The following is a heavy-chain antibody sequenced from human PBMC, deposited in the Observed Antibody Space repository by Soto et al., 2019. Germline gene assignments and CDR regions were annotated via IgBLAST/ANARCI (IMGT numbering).Heavy chain of an antibody. D-gene: IGHD2-8*01. CDR3: AKPRYRTSYAAFDI. CDR1: GGSISSSSYY. J-gene: IGHJ3*02. CDR2: IYNSGST. V-gene: IGHV4-39*01. Sequence: QLQLQESGPGLVKPSETLSLTCTVSGGSISSSSYYWGWIRQPPGKGLEWIGSIYNSGSTYYNPSLKSRVTLSVDTSKNPFSLKLSSVTAADTAVYYCAKPRYRTSYAAFDIWGQGTMVTVSS.